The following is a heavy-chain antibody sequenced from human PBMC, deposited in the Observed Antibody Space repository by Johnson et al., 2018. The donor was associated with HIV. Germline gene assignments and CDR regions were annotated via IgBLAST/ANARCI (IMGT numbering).Heavy chain of an antibody. CDR2: ISYDGSNK. Sequence: QEKLVESGGGVVQSGRSLRLSCAASGVTFSSHAMHWVRQAPGKGLDWVTVISYDGSNKYYADSMKGRFTISRDNSKNTLYLQMNSLRAEDTAVYYCAKDLGVAADPDAVDIWGQGTMVTVSS. D-gene: IGHD6-13*01. J-gene: IGHJ3*02. V-gene: IGHV3-30-3*01. CDR3: AKDLGVAADPDAVDI. CDR1: GVTFSSHA.